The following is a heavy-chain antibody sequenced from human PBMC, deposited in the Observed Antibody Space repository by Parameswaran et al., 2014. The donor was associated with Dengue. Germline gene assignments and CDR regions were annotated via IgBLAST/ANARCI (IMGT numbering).Heavy chain of an antibody. Sequence: VRQAPGKGLEWIGYIYYSGSTNYNPSLKSRVTISVDTSKNQFSLKLSSVTAADTAVYYCARATGNYDFPMDVWGQGTTVTVSS. D-gene: IGHD3-3*01. CDR3: ARATGNYDFPMDV. CDR2: IYYSGST. V-gene: IGHV4-59*01. J-gene: IGHJ6*02.